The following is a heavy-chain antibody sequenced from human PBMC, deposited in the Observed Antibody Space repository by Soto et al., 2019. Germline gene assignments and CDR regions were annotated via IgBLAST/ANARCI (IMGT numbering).Heavy chain of an antibody. V-gene: IGHV1-69*12. D-gene: IGHD3-3*02. CDR2: IMPIFRTP. CDR3: ARDKDRQQLGGNYYYIMDV. Sequence: QVQLVQSGAEVKKPGSSVKVSCKASGGTFSSSAFSWVRQAPGQGLEWMGGIMPIFRTPDYAQKFQGRVTITADETTSTAYMELSSLTSEHTGVYYCARDKDRQQLGGNYYYIMDVWGQGTTVTVSS. CDR1: GGTFSSSA. J-gene: IGHJ6*02.